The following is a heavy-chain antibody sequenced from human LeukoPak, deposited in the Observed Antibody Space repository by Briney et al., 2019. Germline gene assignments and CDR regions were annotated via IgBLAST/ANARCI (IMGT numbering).Heavy chain of an antibody. J-gene: IGHJ6*02. CDR1: GFTFSSYA. CDR3: ARDKQPHPNYGMDV. CDR2: ISYDGSNK. Sequence: GGSLRLSCAASGFTFSSYAMHWVRQAPGKGLEWVAVISYDGSNKYYADSVKGRFTISRDNAKNSLYLQMNSLRAEDTAVYYCARDKQPHPNYGMDVWGQGTTVTVSS. V-gene: IGHV3-30-3*01. D-gene: IGHD6-13*01.